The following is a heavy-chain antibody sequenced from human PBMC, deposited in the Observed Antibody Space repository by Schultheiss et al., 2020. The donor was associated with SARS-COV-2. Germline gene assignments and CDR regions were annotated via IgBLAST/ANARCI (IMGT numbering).Heavy chain of an antibody. D-gene: IGHD3-16*01. CDR2: IIPIFGTA. CDR3: ARGGGNWFDP. Sequence: ASVKVSCKASGYTFTSYGISWVRQAPGQGLEWMGGIIPIFGTANYAQKFQGRVTMTTDTSTSTAYMELRSLRSEDTAVYYCARGGGNWFDPWGQGTLVTVSS. CDR1: GYTFTSYG. J-gene: IGHJ5*02. V-gene: IGHV1-18*01.